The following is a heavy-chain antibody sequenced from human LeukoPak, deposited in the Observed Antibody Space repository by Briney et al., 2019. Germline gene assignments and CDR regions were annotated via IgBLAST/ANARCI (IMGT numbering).Heavy chain of an antibody. V-gene: IGHV4-4*07. CDR3: AREPISRYYYDNSGYYFDY. D-gene: IGHD3-22*01. J-gene: IGHJ4*02. Sequence: SETLSLTCTVSGGSISSYYWSWIRQPAGKGLEWIGRIYTSGSTNYNPSLKSRVTMSVDTSKNQFSLKLSSVTAADTAVYYCAREPISRYYYDNSGYYFDYWGQGTLVTVSS. CDR1: GGSISSYY. CDR2: IYTSGST.